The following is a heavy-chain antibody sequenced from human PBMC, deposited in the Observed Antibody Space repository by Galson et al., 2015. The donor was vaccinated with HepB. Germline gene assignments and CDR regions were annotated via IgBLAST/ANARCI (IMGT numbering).Heavy chain of an antibody. Sequence: SLRLSCAASGFTFSSYEMNWVRQAPGKGLEWVSYISSSGSTIYYADSVKGRFTISRDNAKNSLYLQMNSLRAEDTAVYYCAREASGGGYDFSYYFDYWGQGTLVTVSS. CDR2: ISSSGSTI. J-gene: IGHJ4*02. CDR3: AREASGGGYDFSYYFDY. CDR1: GFTFSSYE. V-gene: IGHV3-48*03. D-gene: IGHD5-12*01.